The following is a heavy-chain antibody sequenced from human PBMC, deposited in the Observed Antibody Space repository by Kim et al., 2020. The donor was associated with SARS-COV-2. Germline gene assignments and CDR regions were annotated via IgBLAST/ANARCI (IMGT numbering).Heavy chain of an antibody. D-gene: IGHD1-26*01. Sequence: TNYNPSLKSRVTIAVDTSKNQFSLKLSSVTAADTAVYYCARGLGGATTDYWGQGTLVTVSS. CDR2: T. V-gene: IGHV4-59*09. J-gene: IGHJ4*02. CDR3: ARGLGGATTDY.